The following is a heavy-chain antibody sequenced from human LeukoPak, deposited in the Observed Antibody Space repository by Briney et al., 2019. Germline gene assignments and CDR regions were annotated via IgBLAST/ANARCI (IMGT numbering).Heavy chain of an antibody. CDR1: GGSLIRYY. CDR3: ARSGTLTGYLY. Sequence: SATLSLTSTVSGGSLIRYYGTWIPHPPGKGRGWIGYIFYSGSTNYNPSLKSLVTMSVDTSKNQFSLKLNSVTAADTAVYYCARSGTLTGYLYWGQGALVTVSS. D-gene: IGHD3-9*01. CDR2: IFYSGST. J-gene: IGHJ4*02. V-gene: IGHV4-59*01.